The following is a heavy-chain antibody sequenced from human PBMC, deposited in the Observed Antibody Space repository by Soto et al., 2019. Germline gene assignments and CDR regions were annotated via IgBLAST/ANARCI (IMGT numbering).Heavy chain of an antibody. D-gene: IGHD5-12*01. V-gene: IGHV3-33*01. CDR2: IWYDGSNK. CDR3: ARDSRAIVAIDY. Sequence: RRSCAASGFTFSSYGMHWVRQAPGKGLEWVAVIWYDGSNKYYADSVKGRFTISRDNSKNTLYLQMNSLRAEDTAVYYCARDSRAIVAIDYWGQGTLVTVSS. CDR1: GFTFSSYG. J-gene: IGHJ4*02.